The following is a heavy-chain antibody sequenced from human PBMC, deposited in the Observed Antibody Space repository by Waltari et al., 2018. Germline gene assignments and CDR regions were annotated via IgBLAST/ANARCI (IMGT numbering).Heavy chain of an antibody. V-gene: IGHV4-34*01. D-gene: IGHD6-19*01. CDR1: GGSFSGYY. J-gene: IGHJ4*02. Sequence: QVQLQQWGAGLLKPSETLSLTCAVYGGSFSGYYWSWIRQPPGKGLEWIGEINHSGSTNYNPSLKSRGTISVDTSKNQFSLKLSSVTAADTAVYYCASHRGTKRQPWLGPDYWGQGTLVTVSS. CDR3: ASHRGTKRQPWLGPDY. CDR2: INHSGST.